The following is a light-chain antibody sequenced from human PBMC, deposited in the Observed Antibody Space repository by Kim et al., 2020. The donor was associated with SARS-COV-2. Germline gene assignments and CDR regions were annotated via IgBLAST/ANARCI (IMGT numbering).Light chain of an antibody. V-gene: IGKV2-28*01. Sequence: DIVMTQSPLSLLVTPGEPASISCRSSQSLLHSNGKNFLDWYVQSPGQSPQLLIYLGSNRASGVPDRFSGSGSGTEFTLKISRVGAGDVWVYYCMVALQTPYACGQGTKLEN. CDR2: LGS. J-gene: IGKJ2*01. CDR1: QSLLHSNGKNF. CDR3: MVALQTPYA.